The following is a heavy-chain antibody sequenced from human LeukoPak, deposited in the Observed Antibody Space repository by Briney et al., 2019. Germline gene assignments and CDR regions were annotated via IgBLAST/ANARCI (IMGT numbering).Heavy chain of an antibody. V-gene: IGHV3-23*01. J-gene: IGHJ5*02. CDR1: GFTFSSYA. Sequence: PGGXLRLSCAASGFTFSSYAMSWVRQAPGKGLEWVSAISGSGGSTYYADSVKGRFTISRDNSKNTLYLQMNSLRAEDTAVYYCAKSTFHQTSLNWFDPWGQGTLVTVSS. D-gene: IGHD5/OR15-5a*01. CDR2: ISGSGGST. CDR3: AKSTFHQTSLNWFDP.